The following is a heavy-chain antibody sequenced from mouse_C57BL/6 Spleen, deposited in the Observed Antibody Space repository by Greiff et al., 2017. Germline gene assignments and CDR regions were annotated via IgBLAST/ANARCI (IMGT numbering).Heavy chain of an antibody. V-gene: IGHV3-6*01. Sequence: EVQVVESGPGLVKPSQSLSLTCSVTGYSITSGYYWNWIRQFPGNKLEWMGYISYDGSNNYNPSLKNRISITRDTSKNQFFLKLNSVTTEDTATYYCASTAVVARDYAMDYWGQGTSVTVSS. CDR3: ASTAVVARDYAMDY. J-gene: IGHJ4*01. D-gene: IGHD1-1*01. CDR1: GYSITSGYY. CDR2: ISYDGSN.